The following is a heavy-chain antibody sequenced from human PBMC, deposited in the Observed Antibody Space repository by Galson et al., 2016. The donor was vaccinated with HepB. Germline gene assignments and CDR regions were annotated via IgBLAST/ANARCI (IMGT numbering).Heavy chain of an antibody. Sequence: SETLSLTCTVSGGSISSYSWAWIRQSPGKGLECIGYTFYSRTTTYTPSLKSRVTISMDTSKNQISLKLTSVTAADTAVYYCARGGSFYFYALDPWGQGTLVTVSS. CDR3: ARGGSFYFYALDP. J-gene: IGHJ5*02. D-gene: IGHD3-10*01. V-gene: IGHV4-59*01. CDR1: GGSISSYS. CDR2: TFYSRTT.